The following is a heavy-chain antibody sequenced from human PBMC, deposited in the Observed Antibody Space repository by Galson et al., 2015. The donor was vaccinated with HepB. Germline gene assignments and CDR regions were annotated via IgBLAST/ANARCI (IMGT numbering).Heavy chain of an antibody. V-gene: IGHV1-2*06. CDR2: VNPNSGGT. Sequence: SVKVSCKASGYTFTGYYMHWVRQAPGQGLEWMGRVNPNSGGTNYAQKFQGRVTMTRDTSISTAYMELSRLRSDDTAVYYCARDSMWGGAFDIWGQGTMVTVSS. D-gene: IGHD3-10*01. CDR3: ARDSMWGGAFDI. J-gene: IGHJ3*02. CDR1: GYTFTGYY.